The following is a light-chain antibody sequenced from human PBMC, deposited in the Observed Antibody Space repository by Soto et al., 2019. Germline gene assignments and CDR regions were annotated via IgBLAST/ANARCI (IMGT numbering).Light chain of an antibody. CDR1: QDISRY. CDR2: TAS. V-gene: IGKV1-9*01. J-gene: IGKJ5*01. CDR3: QQYHSYPIN. Sequence: IQLTQSPSSLSASVGDRVTVTCRASQDISRYLAWFQQVPGKAPKLLIYTASTSQSGVPSRFIGSGSGTDFTLTISSLQPEDFATYYCQQYHSYPINFGQGTRLEIK.